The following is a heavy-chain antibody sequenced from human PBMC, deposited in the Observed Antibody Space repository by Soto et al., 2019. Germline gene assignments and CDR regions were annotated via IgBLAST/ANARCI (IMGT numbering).Heavy chain of an antibody. CDR2: IKSKTVGGTT. J-gene: IGHJ4*02. CDR3: TTGGSSGWVSYSFDY. V-gene: IGHV3-15*07. CDR1: GFTFSNAW. D-gene: IGHD2-15*01. Sequence: EVQLVESGGGLVKPGGSLRLSCAASGFTFSNAWMNWVRQAPGKGLEWVGRIKSKTVGGTTDYAAPVKGRFTISRDDSKNTLYLQMDSLKTEDAAVYYCTTGGSSGWVSYSFDYWGQGTLVTVSS.